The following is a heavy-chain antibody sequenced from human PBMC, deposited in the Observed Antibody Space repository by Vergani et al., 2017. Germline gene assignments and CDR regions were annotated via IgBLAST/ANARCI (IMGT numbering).Heavy chain of an antibody. Sequence: EVQLVESGGDLVQPGRSLRLSCQTSGFNFGEYGVSWVRQAPGKGLEWVSTIKNDGGKSHYADFVKGRFAISRDNSRNTLYLQMNSLRVEDTAVYYCGRGSDNYNWGQGALVTV. D-gene: IGHD1-1*01. V-gene: IGHV3-23*04. CDR2: IKNDGGKS. CDR1: GFNFGEYG. CDR3: GRGSDNYN. J-gene: IGHJ4*02.